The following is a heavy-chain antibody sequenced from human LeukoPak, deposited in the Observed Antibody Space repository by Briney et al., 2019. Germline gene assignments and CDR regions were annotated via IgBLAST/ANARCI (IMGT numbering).Heavy chain of an antibody. V-gene: IGHV4-39*01. CDR1: GGSISSSSYY. J-gene: IGHJ4*02. CDR2: ISYSGST. CDR3: ARQVTIFGVVIDY. D-gene: IGHD3-3*01. Sequence: PSETLSLTCTVSGGSISSSSYYWGWIRQPPGKGLECIGSISYSGSTYYSPSLTSRVTISVDTSKNQFSLKLSSVTAADTAVYYGARQVTIFGVVIDYWGQGTLVTVSS.